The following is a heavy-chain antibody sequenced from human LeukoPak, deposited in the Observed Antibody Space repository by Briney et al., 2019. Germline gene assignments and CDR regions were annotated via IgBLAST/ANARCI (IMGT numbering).Heavy chain of an antibody. CDR2: ISHSGSV. D-gene: IGHD3-10*01. J-gene: IGHJ4*02. CDR3: ARVKGREGSTVIIDY. CDR1: GGSVSNYY. Sequence: SETLSLTCTVSGGSVSNYYWSWIRQSPGKGLEWIGYISHSGSVNYNPSLKSRVTMSIDTSKNQFSLKLSSVTAADTAVYYCARVKGREGSTVIIDYWGQGTLVTVSS. V-gene: IGHV4-59*02.